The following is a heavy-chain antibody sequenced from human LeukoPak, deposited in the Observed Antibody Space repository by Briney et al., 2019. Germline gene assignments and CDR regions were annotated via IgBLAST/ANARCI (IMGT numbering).Heavy chain of an antibody. V-gene: IGHV3-9*01. CDR1: GFPFSSYS. J-gene: IGHJ4*02. CDR3: AKGRYSSGWDFDY. Sequence: SLRLSCAASGFPFSSYSMNWVRQAPGKGLEWVSSISWNSGTIGYADSVKGRFTISRDNAKNSLCLQMNSLRAEDTALYYCAKGRYSSGWDFDYWGQGTLVTVSS. D-gene: IGHD6-19*01. CDR2: ISWNSGTI.